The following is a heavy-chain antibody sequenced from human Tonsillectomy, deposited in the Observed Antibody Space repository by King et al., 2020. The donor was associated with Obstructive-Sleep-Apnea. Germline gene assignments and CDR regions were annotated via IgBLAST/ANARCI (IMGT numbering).Heavy chain of an antibody. Sequence: VQLVESGGGVVQPGRSLRLSCAASGFTFSSYAMHWVRQAPGKGLEWVAVISYDGSNKYYADSVKGRFTISRDNSKNTLYLQMNSLRAEDTAVYYCAWGRTLGYCSGGSCSGFDYWGQGTLVTVSS. CDR2: ISYDGSNK. V-gene: IGHV3-30*04. J-gene: IGHJ4*02. D-gene: IGHD2-15*01. CDR3: AWGRTLGYCSGGSCSGFDY. CDR1: GFTFSSYA.